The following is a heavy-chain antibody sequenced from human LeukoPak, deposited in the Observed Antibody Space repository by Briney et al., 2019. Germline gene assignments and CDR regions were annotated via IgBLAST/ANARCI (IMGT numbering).Heavy chain of an antibody. D-gene: IGHD2-15*01. CDR2: IYYRGNT. CDR1: GGSISSYY. J-gene: IGHJ4*02. CDR3: ARHCEIRAALDY. V-gene: IGHV4-59*01. Sequence: PSETLSLTCTVSGGSISSYYWSWIRQSPGKGLEWIGYIYYRGNTNYNPSLKSRVTISVDTSKNQFSLKLSSVTAADTAVYYCARHCEIRAALDYWGQGTLVTVSS.